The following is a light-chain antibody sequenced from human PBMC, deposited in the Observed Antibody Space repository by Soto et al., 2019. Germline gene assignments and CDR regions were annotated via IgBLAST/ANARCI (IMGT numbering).Light chain of an antibody. CDR2: GAS. J-gene: IGKJ1*01. CDR3: LQDYNYPWT. V-gene: IGKV3-15*01. CDR1: QSVSSN. Sequence: EIVMTQSPATLSVSPGERATLSCRASQSVSSNLAWYQQKPGQAPRLLIYGASTRATGIPARFSGSGSGTDFTLTISSLQPEDFATYYCLQDYNYPWTLGQGTKVDI.